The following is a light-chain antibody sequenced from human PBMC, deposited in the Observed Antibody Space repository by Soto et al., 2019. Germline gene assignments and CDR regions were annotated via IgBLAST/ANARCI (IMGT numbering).Light chain of an antibody. Sequence: EILMTQSPATLSVSPGARATLSCRASQSVSRYLAWYQQKPGQAPRLLIYDASNRATGIPARFSGSGSGTDFTLTISSLEPEDFAVYYGQQRSNWPPITFGQGTRLEIK. J-gene: IGKJ5*01. CDR3: QQRSNWPPIT. CDR2: DAS. CDR1: QSVSRY. V-gene: IGKV3-11*01.